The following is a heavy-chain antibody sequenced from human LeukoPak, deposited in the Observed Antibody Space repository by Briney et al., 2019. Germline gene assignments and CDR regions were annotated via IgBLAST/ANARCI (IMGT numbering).Heavy chain of an antibody. Sequence: QPGGSLRLSCAASGFTFSDFWMNWVRQAPGKGLEWVASIKQGGSEKYYVDSVKGRFSISRDNAKNSLHLQMNSLRAEDTAVYYCARDHTVDGLVFDYWGQGILVTVSS. CDR3: ARDHTVDGLVFDY. J-gene: IGHJ4*02. V-gene: IGHV3-7*01. CDR1: GFTFSDFW. CDR2: IKQGGSEK. D-gene: IGHD6-19*01.